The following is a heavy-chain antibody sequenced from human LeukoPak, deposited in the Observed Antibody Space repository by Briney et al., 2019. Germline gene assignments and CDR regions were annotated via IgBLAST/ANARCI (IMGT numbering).Heavy chain of an antibody. CDR2: IYFTVTTT. CDR3: ARHIGRSSNDAFDI. J-gene: IGHJ3*02. Sequence: SETLSLTCILSGGSLSHYYWSWLRQPPGDGREWIGYIYFTVTTTNYNPSLESRVTISVGTSKTQFSLKLTSLTAADTAFYYWARHIGRSSNDAFDIWGQGTVVTVSS. V-gene: IGHV4-59*08. D-gene: IGHD6-6*01. CDR1: GGSLSHYY.